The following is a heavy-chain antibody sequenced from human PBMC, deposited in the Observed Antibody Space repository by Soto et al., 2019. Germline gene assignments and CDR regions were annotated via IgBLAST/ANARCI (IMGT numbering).Heavy chain of an antibody. CDR3: ARERQQLVGNYFDY. Sequence: QVQLVQSGAEVKKPVSSVKVSCKASGGTFSSYAISWVRQAPGQGLEWMGGIIPIFGTANYAQKFQGSVTITADESTSTAYMELSSLRSEDTAVYYCARERQQLVGNYFDYWGQGTLVTVSS. CDR2: IIPIFGTA. CDR1: GGTFSSYA. D-gene: IGHD6-13*01. V-gene: IGHV1-69*01. J-gene: IGHJ4*02.